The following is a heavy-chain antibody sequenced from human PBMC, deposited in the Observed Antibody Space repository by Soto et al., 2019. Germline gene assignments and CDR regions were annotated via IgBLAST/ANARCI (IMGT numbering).Heavy chain of an antibody. V-gene: IGHV3-48*02. Sequence: PXGSLRLSFATSGFTVRPYEMNWVRQAPGKGLEWLSHISSGSTVIYYADSVKGRFTISRDDAKNSLYLLMSSLRDEDTGVYYCARDPGGMDVWGQRTTVTVSS. CDR3: ARDPGGMDV. CDR1: GFTVRPYE. D-gene: IGHD3-10*01. CDR2: ISSGSTVI. J-gene: IGHJ6*02.